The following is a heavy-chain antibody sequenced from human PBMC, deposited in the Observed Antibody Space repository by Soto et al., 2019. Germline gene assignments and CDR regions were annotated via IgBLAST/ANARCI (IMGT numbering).Heavy chain of an antibody. D-gene: IGHD3-10*01. CDR3: AREALPDRGVSLYYYYYMDV. Sequence: GGSLRLSCAASGFTFSDYYMSWIRQAPGKGLEWVSYISSSGSTIYYADSVKGRFTISRDNAKNSLYLQMNSLRAEDTAVYYCAREALPDRGVSLYYYYYMDVWGKGTTVTVSS. J-gene: IGHJ6*03. V-gene: IGHV3-11*01. CDR2: ISSSGSTI. CDR1: GFTFSDYY.